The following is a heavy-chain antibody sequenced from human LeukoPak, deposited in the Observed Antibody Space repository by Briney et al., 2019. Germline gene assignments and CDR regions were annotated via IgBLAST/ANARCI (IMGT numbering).Heavy chain of an antibody. CDR2: IHTSGDT. D-gene: IGHD4-17*01. V-gene: IGHV3-53*01. Sequence: GGFLRLSCAASGLTGSHNYVSWVRQAPGKGLEWVSAIHTSGDTCYADSVKGRFTISRDTSKNTLYLQINSLRVEDTAVYYCIAFGDSNHWGQGTLVTVSS. CDR1: GLTGSHNY. CDR3: IAFGDSNH. J-gene: IGHJ5*02.